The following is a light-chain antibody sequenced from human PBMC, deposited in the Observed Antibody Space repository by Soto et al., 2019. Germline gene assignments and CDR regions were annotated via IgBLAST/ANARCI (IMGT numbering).Light chain of an antibody. CDR2: GNN. V-gene: IGLV1-51*01. CDR3: GTWDSSLSAGV. J-gene: IGLJ1*01. CDR1: NSNIGNNY. Sequence: SVLTQPPSVSATPGQTVTISCSGSNSNIGNNYVSWYQQLPGTAPKLLIYGNNKRPSEIPDRFSGSKSGPSATLGITGLQTGDEADYYCGTWDSSLSAGVFGTGTKSPS.